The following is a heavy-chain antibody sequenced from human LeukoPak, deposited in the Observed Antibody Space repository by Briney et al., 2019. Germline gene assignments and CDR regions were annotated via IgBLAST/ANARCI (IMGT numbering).Heavy chain of an antibody. V-gene: IGHV3-23*01. J-gene: IGHJ6*02. CDR3: ARGLLGYCSGGSCYEWGFGYYYYGMDV. Sequence: GGSLRLSCAASGFTFSSYAMSWVRQAPGKGLEWVSAIRGSGGSTYYADSVKGRFTISRDNSKNTLYLQMNSLRAEDTAVYYCARGLLGYCSGGSCYEWGFGYYYYGMDVWGQGTTVTVSS. CDR2: IRGSGGST. D-gene: IGHD2-15*01. CDR1: GFTFSSYA.